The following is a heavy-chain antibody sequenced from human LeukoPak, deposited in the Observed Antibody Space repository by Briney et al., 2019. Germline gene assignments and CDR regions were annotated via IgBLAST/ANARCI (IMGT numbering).Heavy chain of an antibody. V-gene: IGHV3-23*01. CDR1: GFTFSTFA. CDR2: IFPSGGEI. CDR3: ATYRQVLLPFES. J-gene: IGHJ4*02. D-gene: IGHD2-8*02. Sequence: GGSLRLSCASSGFTFSTFAMFWVRQPPGEGLEWVSSIFPSGGEIHYADSVRGRFTISRDNSKSTLSLQMNSLRAEDTAIYYCATYRQVLLPFESWGQGTLVTVSS.